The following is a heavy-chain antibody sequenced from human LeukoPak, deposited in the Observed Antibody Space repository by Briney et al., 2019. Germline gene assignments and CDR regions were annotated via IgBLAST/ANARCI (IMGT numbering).Heavy chain of an antibody. CDR3: ATDTVKKYSSSWYVNYYYYYMDV. V-gene: IGHV1-24*01. Sequence: ASVKVSCKVSGYTLTELSMHWVRQAPGKGLEWMGGFDPEDGETIYAQKFQGRVTMTEDTSTDTAYMELSSLRSEDTAVYYCATDTVKKYSSSWYVNYYYYYMDVWGKGTTVTVSS. J-gene: IGHJ6*03. D-gene: IGHD6-13*01. CDR2: FDPEDGET. CDR1: GYTLTELS.